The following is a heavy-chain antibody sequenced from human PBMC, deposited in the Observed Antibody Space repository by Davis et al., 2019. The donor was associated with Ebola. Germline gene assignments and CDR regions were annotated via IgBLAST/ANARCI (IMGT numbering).Heavy chain of an antibody. D-gene: IGHD5-24*01. CDR3: ARVPDGSGIDY. V-gene: IGHV3-30*03. CDR2: ISYDGSNK. J-gene: IGHJ4*02. Sequence: PGGSLRLSCAASGFTFSSYGMHWVRQAPGKGLEWVAVISYDGSNKYYADSVKGRFTISRDNSKNTLYLQMNSLRAEDTAVYYCARVPDGSGIDYWGQGTLVTVSS. CDR1: GFTFSSYG.